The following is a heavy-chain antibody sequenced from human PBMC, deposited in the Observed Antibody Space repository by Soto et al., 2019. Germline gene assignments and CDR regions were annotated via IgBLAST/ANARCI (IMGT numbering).Heavy chain of an antibody. Sequence: QVQLQQWGAGLLKPSETLSLTCAVYGGSFSGYYWSWIRQPPGKGLEWIGEINHSGSTNYNPSLKSRVTISVDTSKNQFSLKLSSVTAADTAVYYCARDGGPLVVTDWYFDLWGRGTLVTVSS. CDR1: GGSFSGYY. J-gene: IGHJ2*01. CDR2: INHSGST. CDR3: ARDGGPLVVTDWYFDL. D-gene: IGHD3-22*01. V-gene: IGHV4-34*01.